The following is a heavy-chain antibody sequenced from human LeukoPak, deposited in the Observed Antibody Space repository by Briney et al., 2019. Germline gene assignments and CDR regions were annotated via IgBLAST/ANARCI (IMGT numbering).Heavy chain of an antibody. J-gene: IGHJ4*02. V-gene: IGHV4-4*02. CDR1: GGSISSSNW. CDR3: ARADDSSGYADY. Sequence: PSGTLSLTCAVSGGSISSSNWWSWVRQPPGKGLEWIGEIYHSGTTNYNQSLKSRVTISVDKSKNQFALKLNSVTAADTAVYYCARADDSSGYADYWGEGTLVAVSS. D-gene: IGHD3-22*01. CDR2: IYHSGTT.